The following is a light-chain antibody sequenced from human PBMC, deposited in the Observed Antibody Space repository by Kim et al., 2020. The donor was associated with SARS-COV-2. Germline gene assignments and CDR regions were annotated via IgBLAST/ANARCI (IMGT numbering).Light chain of an antibody. CDR3: GTRDNRFTVV. Sequence: QSVLTQPPSVSASVGQKVTISCSGSKSNIGKNYVSWYQHLPGTAPKLLIYDNNNRPPGIPYRFSGSKSDTSATLAITGLKTADEADYYCGTRDNRFTVVFGGGTKVTVL. CDR2: DNN. V-gene: IGLV1-51*01. CDR1: KSNIGKNY. J-gene: IGLJ3*02.